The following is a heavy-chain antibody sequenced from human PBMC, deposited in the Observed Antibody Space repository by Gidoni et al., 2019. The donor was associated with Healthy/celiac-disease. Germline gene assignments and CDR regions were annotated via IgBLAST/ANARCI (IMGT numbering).Heavy chain of an antibody. CDR2: IYYSGST. Sequence: QVQLQESGPGLVKPSETLSLTCTVSGGSISSYYWRWIRQPPGKGLEWIGYIYYSGSTNYNPSLKSRVTISVDTSKNQFSLKLSSVTAADTAVYYCARFYDILAASAFDIWGQGTMVTVSS. V-gene: IGHV4-59*01. CDR1: GGSISSYY. CDR3: ARFYDILAASAFDI. J-gene: IGHJ3*02. D-gene: IGHD3-9*01.